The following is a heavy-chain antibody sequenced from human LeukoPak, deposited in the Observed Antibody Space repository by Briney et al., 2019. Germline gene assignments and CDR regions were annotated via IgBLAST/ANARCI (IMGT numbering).Heavy chain of an antibody. V-gene: IGHV3-30*04. Sequence: GRSLRLSCAASGFTFSSYAMHWVRQAPGKGLEWVAVISYDGSNKYYADSVKGRFTISRDNSKNTLYLQMNSLRAEDTAVYYCAGGARGYNWYFDLWGRGTLVTVSS. CDR1: GFTFSSYA. D-gene: IGHD3-16*01. J-gene: IGHJ2*01. CDR2: ISYDGSNK. CDR3: AGGARGYNWYFDL.